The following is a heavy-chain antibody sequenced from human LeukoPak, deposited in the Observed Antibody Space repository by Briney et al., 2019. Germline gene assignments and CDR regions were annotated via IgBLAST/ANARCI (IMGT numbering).Heavy chain of an antibody. J-gene: IGHJ4*02. D-gene: IGHD3-10*01. CDR2: ISSSSSYI. Sequence: PGGSLRLSCAASGFTFSSYSMNWVRQAPGKGLEWVSSISSSSSYIYYADSVKGRFTISRDNSKNTLYLQMNSLRAEDTAVYYCARFGEFEEYYFDYWGQGTLVTVSS. V-gene: IGHV3-21*04. CDR1: GFTFSSYS. CDR3: ARFGEFEEYYFDY.